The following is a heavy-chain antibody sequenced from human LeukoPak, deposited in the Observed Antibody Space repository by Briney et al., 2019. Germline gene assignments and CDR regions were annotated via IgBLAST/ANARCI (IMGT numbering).Heavy chain of an antibody. CDR2: IYTSGST. CDR1: GGSISSYY. D-gene: IGHD3-16*01. CDR3: ARNFGWRPTVSAFDI. Sequence: PSETLSLTCTVSGGSISSYYWSWIRQPAGKGLEWIGRIYTSGSTNYNPSLKSRVTMSVDTSKNQFSLKLSSVTAADTAVYYCARNFGWRPTVSAFDIWGQGTMVTVSS. J-gene: IGHJ3*02. V-gene: IGHV4-4*07.